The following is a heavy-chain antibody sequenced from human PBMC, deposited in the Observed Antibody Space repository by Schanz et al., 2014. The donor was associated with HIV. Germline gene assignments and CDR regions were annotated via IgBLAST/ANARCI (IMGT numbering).Heavy chain of an antibody. CDR1: EFTFSSYG. D-gene: IGHD3-16*01. J-gene: IGHJ6*02. CDR2: ISYDGSNK. CDR3: ARVANWDYYGMDV. Sequence: QVHLVESGGGVVQPGRSLRLSCAASEFTFSSYGMHWVRQAPGKGLEWVAFISYDGSNKYYADSVKGRFTISRDNSKNTLFLQMNSLRGEDTAVYYCARVANWDYYGMDVWGRGTTVTVSS. V-gene: IGHV3-30*03.